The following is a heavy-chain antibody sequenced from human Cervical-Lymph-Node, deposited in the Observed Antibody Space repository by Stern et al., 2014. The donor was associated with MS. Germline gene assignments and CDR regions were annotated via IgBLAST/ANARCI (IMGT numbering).Heavy chain of an antibody. J-gene: IGHJ5*02. CDR1: GDSISSTKW. V-gene: IGHV4-4*02. CDR3: ASSIFGLLNWFDP. Sequence: QVQLQESGPGLVKPSGTLSLTCAVSGDSISSTKWWTWVRQPPGKGLEWIGQIYHSGPTNYNPSLKSRVTILVDKSKNQFSLKLSSVTAADTAVYYCASSIFGLLNWFDPWGQGTLVTVSS. D-gene: IGHD3/OR15-3a*01. CDR2: IYHSGPT.